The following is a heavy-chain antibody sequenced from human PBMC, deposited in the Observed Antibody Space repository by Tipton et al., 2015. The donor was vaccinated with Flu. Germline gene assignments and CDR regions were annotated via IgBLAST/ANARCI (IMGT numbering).Heavy chain of an antibody. CDR2: IYHSGST. D-gene: IGHD6-19*01. V-gene: IGHV4-4*02. Sequence: GLVKPSGTLSLTCAVSGGSISSSNWWSWVRQPPGKGLEWIGEIYHSGSTNYNPSLKSRVTISVDKSKNQFSLKLSSVTAADTAVYYWARAPRGYSSGWYNGDARLSGMDVWGQGTTVTVSS. CDR3: ARAPRGYSSGWYNGDARLSGMDV. CDR1: GGSISSSNW. J-gene: IGHJ6*02.